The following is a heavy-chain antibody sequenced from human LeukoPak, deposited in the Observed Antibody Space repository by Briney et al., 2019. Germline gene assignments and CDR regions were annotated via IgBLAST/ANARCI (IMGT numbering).Heavy chain of an antibody. D-gene: IGHD3-16*01. Sequence: PGGSLRLSCAASGFTFSDYYMSWIRQAPGKGLEWVSYISRSGSTIYYADSVKGRFTISRDSAKNSLYLQMNSLRTENTAVYYCASDAIHPGLDPWGQGTLVTVSS. J-gene: IGHJ5*02. CDR3: ASDAIHPGLDP. V-gene: IGHV3-11*01. CDR2: ISRSGSTI. CDR1: GFTFSDYY.